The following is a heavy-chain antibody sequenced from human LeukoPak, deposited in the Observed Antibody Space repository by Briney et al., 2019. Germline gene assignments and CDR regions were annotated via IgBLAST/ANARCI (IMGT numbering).Heavy chain of an antibody. J-gene: IGHJ4*02. D-gene: IGHD6-19*01. Sequence: GGSLRLSCAASGFTFSSYWMSWVRQAPGKGLEWVANIKQDGSEKYYVDSVKGRFTISRDNAKNSLYLQMNSLRAEDTAVYYCARRGGGWYVGFDYWSQGTLVTVSS. CDR2: IKQDGSEK. V-gene: IGHV3-7*01. CDR1: GFTFSSYW. CDR3: ARRGGGWYVGFDY.